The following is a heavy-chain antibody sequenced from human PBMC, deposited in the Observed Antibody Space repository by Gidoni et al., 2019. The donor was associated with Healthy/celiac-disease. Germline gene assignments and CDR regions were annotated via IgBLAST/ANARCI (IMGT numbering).Heavy chain of an antibody. Sequence: QVQLQQWGAGLLKPSETLSLTCAVYGGSFSGYYWSWIRQPPGKGLEWIGEINHSGSTNDNPSLKSRVTISVDTSKNQFSLKLSSVTAADTAVYYCARGVVSSSWRINWFDPWGQGTLVTVSS. J-gene: IGHJ5*02. CDR2: INHSGST. V-gene: IGHV4-34*01. CDR3: ARGVVSSSWRINWFDP. D-gene: IGHD6-13*01. CDR1: GGSFSGYY.